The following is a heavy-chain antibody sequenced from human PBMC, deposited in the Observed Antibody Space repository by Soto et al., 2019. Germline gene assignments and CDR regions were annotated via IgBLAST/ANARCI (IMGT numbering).Heavy chain of an antibody. V-gene: IGHV3-30*03. CDR3: ARDRGAGSTPLGWLQSNYYYYGMDV. CDR1: GFTFSSYG. CDR2: ISYDGSNK. Sequence: PGGSLRLSCAASGFTFSSYGMHWVRQVPGKGLEWVAVISYDGSNKYSADSVKGRFTISRDNSKNTLYLQMNSLRAEDTAVYYCARDRGAGSTPLGWLQSNYYYYGMDVWGQGTTVTVSS. J-gene: IGHJ6*02. D-gene: IGHD5-12*01.